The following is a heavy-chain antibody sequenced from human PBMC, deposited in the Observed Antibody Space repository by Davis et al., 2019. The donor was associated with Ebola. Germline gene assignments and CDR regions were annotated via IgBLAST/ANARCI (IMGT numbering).Heavy chain of an antibody. D-gene: IGHD1-7*01. V-gene: IGHV4-61*08. CDR1: GGSTTRGGFS. CDR2: VFYSGVT. J-gene: IGHJ6*04. Sequence: MPSETLSLTCAVSGGSTTRGGFSWSWIRQPPGKGLEWIGYVFYSGVTDYNPSLKSRVSMSVDTSRNQFSLRLSSVTAADTAVYYCARDLWVLELRSGDYQYHGMDVWGKGTTVTVSS. CDR3: ARDLWVLELRSGDYQYHGMDV.